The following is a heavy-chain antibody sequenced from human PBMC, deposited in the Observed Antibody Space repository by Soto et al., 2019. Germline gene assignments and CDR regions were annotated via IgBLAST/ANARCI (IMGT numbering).Heavy chain of an antibody. CDR1: GYTFTSYD. Sequence: QVQLVQSGAEVKKPGASVKVSCKASGYTFTSYDINWVRQATGQGLEWMGWMNPNSGNTGYAQKFQGRVTMTRTTSISTPYMELSSLRSEDTAVYYCERERTGTTSMDVWGQGTTVTVSS. CDR2: MNPNSGNT. V-gene: IGHV1-8*01. CDR3: ERERTGTTSMDV. J-gene: IGHJ6*02. D-gene: IGHD1-1*01.